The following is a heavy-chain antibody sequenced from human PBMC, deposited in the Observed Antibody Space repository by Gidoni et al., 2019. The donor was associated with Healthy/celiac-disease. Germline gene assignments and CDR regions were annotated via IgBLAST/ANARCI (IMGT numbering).Heavy chain of an antibody. J-gene: IGHJ4*02. Sequence: EVQLVESGGGLVKPGGSLRLSCAASGLTFSNAWMIWVRQAPGKGLEWVGRIKSKTDGGTTDYAAPVKGRFTISRDDSKNTLYLQMNSLKTEDTAVYYCTTDRSGVTVFDYWGQGTLVTVSS. CDR1: GLTFSNAW. V-gene: IGHV3-15*01. CDR2: IKSKTDGGTT. CDR3: TTDRSGVTVFDY. D-gene: IGHD3-3*01.